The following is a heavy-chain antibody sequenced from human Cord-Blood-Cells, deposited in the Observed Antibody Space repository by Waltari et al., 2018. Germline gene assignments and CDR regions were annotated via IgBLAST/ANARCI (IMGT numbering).Heavy chain of an antibody. CDR1: GYTFTSYD. CDR3: AIGSYLASLAEYFQH. D-gene: IGHD1-26*01. Sequence: QVQLVQAGAEVKKPGAAVKVSYKASGYTFTSYDITWVRQVTGQGLEWMGWMNPNSGNTGYAQKFQGRVTMTRNTSISTAYMELSSLRSEDTAVYYCAIGSYLASLAEYFQHWGQGTLVTVSS. CDR2: MNPNSGNT. J-gene: IGHJ1*01. V-gene: IGHV1-8*01.